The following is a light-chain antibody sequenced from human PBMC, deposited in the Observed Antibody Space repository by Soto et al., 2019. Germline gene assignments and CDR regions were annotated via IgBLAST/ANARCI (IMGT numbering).Light chain of an antibody. CDR3: QQSYSTPLT. CDR1: QSISSY. CDR2: TAS. Sequence: DIQMTQSPSSLSASVGDRVTITCRASQSISSYLNWCQQKPGKAPKLLIYTASSLQSGVPSRFSGSGSGADFTLTISSLQPEDFATYYCQQSYSTPLTFGGGTKVDIK. V-gene: IGKV1-39*01. J-gene: IGKJ4*01.